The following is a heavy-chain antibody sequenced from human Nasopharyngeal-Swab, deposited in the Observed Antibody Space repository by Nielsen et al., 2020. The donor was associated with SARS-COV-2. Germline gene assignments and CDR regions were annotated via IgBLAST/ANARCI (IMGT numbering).Heavy chain of an antibody. Sequence: GESLKISCAASGFTFSRYAMTWVRQAPGKGLEWVSTITNSGGDTYYADSVKGRFTVSRDNFESTLYLDMNSLRAEDAAIYYCAKGVRFLEWFSMEYFDLWGQGTLVTVSS. CDR2: ITNSGGDT. J-gene: IGHJ4*02. V-gene: IGHV3-23*01. CDR3: AKGVRFLEWFSMEYFDL. D-gene: IGHD3-3*01. CDR1: GFTFSRYA.